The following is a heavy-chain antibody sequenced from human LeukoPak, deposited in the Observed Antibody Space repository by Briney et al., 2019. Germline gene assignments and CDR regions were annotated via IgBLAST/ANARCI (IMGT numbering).Heavy chain of an antibody. D-gene: IGHD3-22*01. V-gene: IGHV1-2*02. CDR2: INPNSGGT. CDR3: ARDAPYYYDSSGFGGPGFDY. Sequence: GGSVKVSCKASGYTFTGYYMHWVRQAPGQGLEWMGWINPNSGGTNYAQKFQGRVTMTRDTSISTAYMELSRLRSDDTAVYYCARDAPYYYDSSGFGGPGFDYWGQGTLVTVSS. J-gene: IGHJ4*02. CDR1: GYTFTGYY.